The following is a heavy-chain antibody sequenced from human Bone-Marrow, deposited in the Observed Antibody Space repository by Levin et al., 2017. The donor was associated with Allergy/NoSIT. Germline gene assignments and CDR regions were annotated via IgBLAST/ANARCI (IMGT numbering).Heavy chain of an antibody. J-gene: IGHJ5*02. CDR1: AYSFSNYW. V-gene: IGHV5-51*01. CDR3: AGAHHGDTAWSS. Sequence: GESLKISCKHSAYSFSNYWIGWVRQMPEKGLEWMGFILLSDSETRYIPSFRGQVTLSGDKSINTAYLQWSSLRASDTAIYYCAGAHHGDTAWSSWGQGTLVTVSS. CDR2: ILLSDSET. D-gene: IGHD4-17*01.